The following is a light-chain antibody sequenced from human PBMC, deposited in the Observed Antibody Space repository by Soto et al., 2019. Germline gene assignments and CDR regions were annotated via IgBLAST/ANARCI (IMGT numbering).Light chain of an antibody. Sequence: EIVLTQSPATLSLSPGERATLSCRASQSVSSYLAWYQQKPGQAPRLLIYDASNRATGIPARFSGSGSGTDFTLTISSLEPEDFAVYYCQQRSNWPSMITFGQGTRLEMK. J-gene: IGKJ5*01. CDR2: DAS. CDR3: QQRSNWPSMIT. CDR1: QSVSSY. V-gene: IGKV3-11*01.